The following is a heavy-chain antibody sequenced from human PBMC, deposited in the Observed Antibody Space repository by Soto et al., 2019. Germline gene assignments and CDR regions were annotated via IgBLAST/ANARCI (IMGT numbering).Heavy chain of an antibody. CDR3: AREGRRFLEWLPSGYYGMDV. CDR1: GGSISSGDYY. CDR2: IYYSGST. V-gene: IGHV4-30-4*01. D-gene: IGHD3-3*01. Sequence: SETLSLTCTVSGGSISSGDYYWSWIRQPPGKGLEWIGYIYYSGSTYYNPSLKSRVTISVDTSKNQFSLKLSSVTAADTAVYYCAREGRRFLEWLPSGYYGMDVWGQGTTVTVSS. J-gene: IGHJ6*02.